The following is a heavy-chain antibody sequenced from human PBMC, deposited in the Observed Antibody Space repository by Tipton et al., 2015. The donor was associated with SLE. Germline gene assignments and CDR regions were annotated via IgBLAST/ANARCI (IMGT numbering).Heavy chain of an antibody. J-gene: IGHJ5*02. V-gene: IGHV3-20*04. CDR3: AREYCSGTSCYGDYSNYRWFDP. CDR1: GFTFSSYA. D-gene: IGHD2-2*01. Sequence: GSLRLSCAASGFTFSSYAMSWVRQAPGKGLEWVSGINWNGGATTYADSVKGRFTISRDNAKNSLYLQMNSLRAEDTASYYCAREYCSGTSCYGDYSNYRWFDPWGQGTLVTVSS. CDR2: INWNGGAT.